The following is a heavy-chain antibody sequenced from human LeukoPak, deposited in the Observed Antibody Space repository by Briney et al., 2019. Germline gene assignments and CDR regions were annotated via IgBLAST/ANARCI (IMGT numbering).Heavy chain of an antibody. J-gene: IGHJ6*02. D-gene: IGHD2-15*01. CDR1: GFTFSSYA. CDR2: ISYDGSNK. Sequence: GGSLRLSCAASGFTFSSYAMHWVRQAPGKGLEWVAVISYDGSNKYYADSVKGRFTISRDNAKNSLYLQMNSLRAEDTAVYYCARDGPQPADTYYYYGMDVWGQGTTVTVSS. CDR3: ARDGPQPADTYYYYGMDV. V-gene: IGHV3-30-3*01.